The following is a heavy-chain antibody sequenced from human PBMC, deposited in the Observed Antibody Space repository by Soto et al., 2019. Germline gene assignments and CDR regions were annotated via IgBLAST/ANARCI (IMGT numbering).Heavy chain of an antibody. J-gene: IGHJ4*02. D-gene: IGHD2-21*02. CDR2: INAGNGNT. V-gene: IGHV1-3*01. CDR1: GYTFTSYA. Sequence: GSVKVSCKASGYTFTSYAMHWVRQAPGQRLEWMGWINAGNGNTKYSQKFQGRVTITRDTSASTAYMELSSLRSEDTAVYYCARSIVVVTAADYWGQGTLVTVS. CDR3: ARSIVVVTAADY.